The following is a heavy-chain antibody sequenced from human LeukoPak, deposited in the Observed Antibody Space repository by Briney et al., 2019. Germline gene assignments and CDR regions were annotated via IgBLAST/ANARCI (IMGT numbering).Heavy chain of an antibody. CDR3: AKDRLHDPLF. V-gene: IGHV3-66*01. J-gene: IGHJ3*01. Sequence: GGSLRLSCVASGFTVSNNYMSWVRQAPGKGLEWISVIYSGGSTYYADSVKGRFTISRDNSKNTLYLQMNSLRAEDTAVYYCAKDRLHDPLFWGQGTMVTVSS. CDR2: IYSGGST. D-gene: IGHD3-16*01. CDR1: GFTVSNNY.